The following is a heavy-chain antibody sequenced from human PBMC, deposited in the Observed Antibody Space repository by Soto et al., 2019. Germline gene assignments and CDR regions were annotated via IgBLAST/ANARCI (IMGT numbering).Heavy chain of an antibody. CDR3: AKGRSYYYYGVDV. V-gene: IGHV3-30-3*01. CDR1: GFTFSSYA. J-gene: IGHJ6*02. Sequence: GGSLRLSCAVSGFTFSSYAMHWVRQAPGKGLEWVAVISYDGSNKYYADSVKGRFTISRDNSKNTLYLQMNSLRAEDTALYYCAKGRSYYYYGVDVWGQGTTVTVSS. CDR2: ISYDGSNK.